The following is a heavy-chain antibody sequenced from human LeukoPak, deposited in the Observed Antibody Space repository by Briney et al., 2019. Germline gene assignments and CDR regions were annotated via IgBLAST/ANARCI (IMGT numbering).Heavy chain of an antibody. D-gene: IGHD6-13*01. Sequence: GGSLRLSCAASGFTFDDYAMHWVRQAPGKGLEWVSGISWNSGSIGYADSVKGRFTISRDNAKSSLYLQMHSLRAEDTALYYCARNPSYLIAATGHFDSWGQGTLVTVSS. CDR2: ISWNSGSI. CDR3: ARNPSYLIAATGHFDS. CDR1: GFTFDDYA. J-gene: IGHJ4*02. V-gene: IGHV3-9*01.